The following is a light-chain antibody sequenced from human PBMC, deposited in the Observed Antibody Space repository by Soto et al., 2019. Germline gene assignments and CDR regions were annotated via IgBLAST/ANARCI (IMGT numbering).Light chain of an antibody. Sequence: QSVLTQPPSVSGAPGQRVTISCTGSSSNIGAGYDVHWYLHLPGTAPKLLIFGNSHRPSGVPDRFSASKSGTSASLAITGLQAEDEADYYCGGWDDSLSGPVFGGGTKLTVL. CDR3: GGWDDSLSGPV. CDR1: SSNIGAGYD. CDR2: GNS. J-gene: IGLJ2*01. V-gene: IGLV1-40*01.